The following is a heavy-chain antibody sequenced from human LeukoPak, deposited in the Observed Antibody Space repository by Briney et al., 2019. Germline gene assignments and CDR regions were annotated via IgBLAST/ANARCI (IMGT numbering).Heavy chain of an antibody. V-gene: IGHV3-66*01. Sequence: GGSLRLSCAASVFTVSNNYMSWVRQGPGKGLECVSVIYTGDTPYYADSVRARFTISRDNSKNTVFLQMNSLRVEDSGVYYCVQAPGTGYWGQGTLVTVSS. CDR1: VFTVSNNY. CDR2: IYTGDTP. D-gene: IGHD1/OR15-1a*01. J-gene: IGHJ4*02. CDR3: VQAPGTGY.